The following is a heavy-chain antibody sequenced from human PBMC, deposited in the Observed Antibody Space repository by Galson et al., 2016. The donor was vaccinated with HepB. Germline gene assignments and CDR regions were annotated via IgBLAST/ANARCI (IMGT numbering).Heavy chain of an antibody. V-gene: IGHV3-23*01. CDR2: ICTTSHST. Sequence: SLRLSCAASGFTFSTSAMSWVRQAPGQGLEWVSAICTTSHSTYYADSVKGRFTISRDNAKNTLFLQMDSLKTDDTAVYYLAKGWGGPDSWGQGTLVTVSS. CDR1: GFTFSTSA. CDR3: AKGWGGPDS. J-gene: IGHJ4*02. D-gene: IGHD7-27*01.